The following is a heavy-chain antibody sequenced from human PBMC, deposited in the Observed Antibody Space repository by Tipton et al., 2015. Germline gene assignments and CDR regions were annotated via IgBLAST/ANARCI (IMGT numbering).Heavy chain of an antibody. CDR1: GGSVSSGSYY. J-gene: IGHJ4*02. V-gene: IGHV4-61*01. D-gene: IGHD5-24*01. Sequence: TLSLTCTVSGGSVSSGSYYWSWIRQPPGKGLEWIGYISFSDTTHYNPSLKSRITISLNTSKNRFSLRLSSVPAADTAVYYCARHLEMPTNQELFDYWGQGTLVTVSS. CDR3: ARHLEMPTNQELFDY. CDR2: ISFSDTT.